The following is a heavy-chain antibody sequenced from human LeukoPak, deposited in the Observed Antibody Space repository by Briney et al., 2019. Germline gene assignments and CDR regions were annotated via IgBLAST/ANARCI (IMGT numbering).Heavy chain of an antibody. D-gene: IGHD3-22*01. CDR3: VRSYFYDSGYFFDY. Sequence: SGPTLVKPTQTLTLTCTFSGFSLSTSGVGVGWIRQPPGKALEWLALIYWNDDKRYSPSLKSRLTITKDTSKNQVVLTMTNMDPVDTATYYCVRSYFYDSGYFFDYWGQGTLVTVSS. CDR1: GFSLSTSGVG. CDR2: IYWNDDK. J-gene: IGHJ4*02. V-gene: IGHV2-5*01.